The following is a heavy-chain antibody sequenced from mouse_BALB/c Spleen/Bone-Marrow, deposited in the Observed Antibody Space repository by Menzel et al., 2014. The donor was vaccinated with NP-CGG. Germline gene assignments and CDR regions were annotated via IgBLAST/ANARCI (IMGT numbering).Heavy chain of an antibody. Sequence: QVQLQQSGAELVRPGSSVKISCKASGHVFSTYWMNWVKQRPGQGLERIGQIYPGDGDTNYNGKFKDKVILTADKSSRTAYMQLSSLTSEDSAVYFCARSGKGAMDYWGQGTSVTVSS. D-gene: IGHD2-1*01. CDR3: ARSGKGAMDY. CDR1: GHVFSTYW. CDR2: IYPGDGDT. J-gene: IGHJ4*01. V-gene: IGHV1-80*01.